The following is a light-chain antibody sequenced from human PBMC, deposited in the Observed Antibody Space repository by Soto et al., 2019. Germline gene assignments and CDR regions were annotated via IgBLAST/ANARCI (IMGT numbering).Light chain of an antibody. Sequence: EIVLTQSPGTLSLSPGERATLSCRASQSVSSSYLAWYQQKPGQAPRLLIYGASSRATGIPDRFSGSGSGTDFTLTISRLEPEDLSVTYCQQYDSSLFGPGTNVDIQ. CDR3: QQYDSSL. CDR2: GAS. J-gene: IGKJ3*01. CDR1: QSVSSSY. V-gene: IGKV3-20*01.